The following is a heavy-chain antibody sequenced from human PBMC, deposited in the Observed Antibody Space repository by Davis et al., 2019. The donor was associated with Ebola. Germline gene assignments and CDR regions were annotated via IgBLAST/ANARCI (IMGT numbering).Heavy chain of an antibody. D-gene: IGHD3-22*01. CDR1: GGSISSYY. J-gene: IGHJ3*02. CDR2: IYYSGSP. V-gene: IGHV4-59*01. CDR3: ARDLYYYDSSGYYYGRAGAFDI. Sequence: SETLSLTCTVSGGSISSYYWSWIRQPPGKGLEWIGYIYYSGSPNYNPSLKSRVTISVDTSKNQFSLKLSSVTAADTAVYYCARDLYYYDSSGYYYGRAGAFDIWGQGTMVTVSS.